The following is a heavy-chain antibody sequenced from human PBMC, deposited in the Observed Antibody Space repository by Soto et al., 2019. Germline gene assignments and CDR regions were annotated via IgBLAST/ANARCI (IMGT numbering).Heavy chain of an antibody. CDR1: GGSISNYF. CDR2: IYYNGST. V-gene: IGHV4-59*01. Sequence: PSETLSLTCTVSGGSISNYFWSWIRQPPGKGLEWVGFIYYNGSTQYNPSLKSRVTMSVDTSKNQFSLKLNSVTAADTAVYYCAREPFWSGFLGFWGQGARATSSS. CDR3: AREPFWSGFLGF. D-gene: IGHD3-3*01. J-gene: IGHJ4*02.